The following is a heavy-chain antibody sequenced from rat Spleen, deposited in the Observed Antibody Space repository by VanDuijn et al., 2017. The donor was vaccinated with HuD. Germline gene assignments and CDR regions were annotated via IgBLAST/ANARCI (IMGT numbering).Heavy chain of an antibody. CDR1: GFTFSDYH. V-gene: IGHV5-22*01. J-gene: IGHJ2*01. CDR2: ISYEGGST. Sequence: EVELVESGGGVVQPGRSLKLSCAASGFTFSDYHMAWVRQAPKKGLEWVASISYEGGSTYYGDSVKGRFTFSRDNAKSTLYLQMNSLRSEDTATYYCARSIYDYFDYWGQGVMVTVSS. D-gene: IGHD3-8*01. CDR3: ARSIYDYFDY.